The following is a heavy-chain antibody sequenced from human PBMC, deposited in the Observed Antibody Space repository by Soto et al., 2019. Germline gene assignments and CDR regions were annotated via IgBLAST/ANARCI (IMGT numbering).Heavy chain of an antibody. J-gene: IGHJ4*02. D-gene: IGHD6-13*01. CDR2: IYYSGST. V-gene: IGHV4-39*01. CDR3: ARHQTGYSSSWYATFDY. Sequence: SETLSLTCTVSGGSISSSSYYWGWIRQPPGKGLEWIGSIYYSGSTYYNPSLKSRVTISVDTSKNQFSLKLSSVTAADTAVYYGARHQTGYSSSWYATFDYWGQGTLVTVSS. CDR1: GGSISSSSYY.